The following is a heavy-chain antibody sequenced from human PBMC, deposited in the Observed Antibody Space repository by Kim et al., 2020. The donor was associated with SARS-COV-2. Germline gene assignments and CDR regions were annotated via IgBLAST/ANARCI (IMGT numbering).Heavy chain of an antibody. Sequence: SETLSLTCSVSGASIGSTGYYWGWIRQPPGKGLEWIGSIYYGGSTYYNPSLKSRVTISVDTSKNQFSLKLNSVTAADTAVYYCARGDTGQNWNDEAPFDYWGQGTLVTVSS. D-gene: IGHD1-1*01. CDR3: ARGDTGQNWNDEAPFDY. J-gene: IGHJ4*02. CDR1: GASIGSTGYY. V-gene: IGHV4-39*02. CDR2: IYYGGST.